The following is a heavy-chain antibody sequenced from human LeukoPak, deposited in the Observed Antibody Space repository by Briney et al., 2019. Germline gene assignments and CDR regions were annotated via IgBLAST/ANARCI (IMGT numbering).Heavy chain of an antibody. J-gene: IGHJ4*02. CDR2: IYYSGST. D-gene: IGHD1-7*01. CDR1: GGSISSSSYY. CDR3: ARTITGTTSYYFDY. V-gene: IGHV4-39*01. Sequence: PSETLSLTCTVSGGSISSSSYYWGWIRQPPGKGLEWIGSIYYSGSTYYNPSLKSRVTISVDTSKNQFSLKLSSVTPADTAVYYCARTITGTTSYYFDYCGQGNLVTVSS.